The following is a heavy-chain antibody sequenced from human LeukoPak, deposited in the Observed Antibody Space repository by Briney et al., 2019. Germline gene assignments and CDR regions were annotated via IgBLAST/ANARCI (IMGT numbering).Heavy chain of an antibody. V-gene: IGHV1-2*02. CDR2: INPNSAGT. D-gene: IGHD3-16*02. J-gene: IGHJ6*03. Sequence: ASVKVSCKASGYTFTGYYMHWVRQAPGQGPEWMGWINPNSAGTNYAQKFQGRVTMTRDTSITTAYMELSRLRSDDTAVYYCARVKNDYVWGSYRWNYYYYMDVWGKGTTVTVSS. CDR1: GYTFTGYY. CDR3: ARVKNDYVWGSYRWNYYYYMDV.